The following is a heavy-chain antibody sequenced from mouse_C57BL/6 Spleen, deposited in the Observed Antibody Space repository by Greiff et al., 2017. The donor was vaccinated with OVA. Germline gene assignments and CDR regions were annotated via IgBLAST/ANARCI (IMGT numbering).Heavy chain of an antibody. CDR1: GYTFTSYG. V-gene: IGHV1-81*01. D-gene: IGHD2-5*01. J-gene: IGHJ2*01. CDR3: ARDYSNYPFDY. CDR2: IYPRSGNT. Sequence: VKLQQSGAELARPGASVKLSCKASGYTFTSYGISWVKQRTGQGLEWIGEIYPRSGNTYYNEKFKGKATLTADKSSSTAYMELRSLTSEDSAVYFCARDYSNYPFDYWGQGTTLTVSS.